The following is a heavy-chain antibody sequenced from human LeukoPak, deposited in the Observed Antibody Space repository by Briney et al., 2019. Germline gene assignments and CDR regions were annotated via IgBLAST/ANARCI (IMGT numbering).Heavy chain of an antibody. Sequence: KSGESLKISCAASGFTFSSYSMNWVRQAPGKGLEWVSSISSSSSYIYYADSVKGRFTISRNNAKNSLYLQMNSLRAEDTAVYYCARGSYSSGHTLWGQGTLVTVSS. V-gene: IGHV3-21*01. D-gene: IGHD6-19*01. CDR2: ISSSSSYI. CDR3: ARGSYSSGHTL. J-gene: IGHJ4*02. CDR1: GFTFSSYS.